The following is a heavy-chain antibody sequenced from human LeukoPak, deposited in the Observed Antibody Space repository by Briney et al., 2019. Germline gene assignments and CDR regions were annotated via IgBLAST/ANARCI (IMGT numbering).Heavy chain of an antibody. V-gene: IGHV4-38-2*02. CDR1: GYSISSGYY. Sequence: SETLSLTCTVSGYSISSGYYWGRIRQPPGKGLEWIGSIYHSGSTYYNPSLKSRVTISVDTSKNQFSLKLSSVTAADTAVYYCALAMAGSSGHYYFDYWGQGTLVTVSS. J-gene: IGHJ4*02. CDR2: IYHSGST. D-gene: IGHD6-19*01. CDR3: ALAMAGSSGHYYFDY.